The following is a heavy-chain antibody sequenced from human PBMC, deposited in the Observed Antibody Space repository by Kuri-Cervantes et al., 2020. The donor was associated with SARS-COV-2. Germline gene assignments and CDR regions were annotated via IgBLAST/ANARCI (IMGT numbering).Heavy chain of an antibody. CDR3: AKGGYNWGDYFDY. CDR1: GFDFKIYA. J-gene: IGHJ4*02. Sequence: GESLKISCAASGFDFKIYAMSWVRQAPGKGLEWVSSIYGSGERTYYADSVKGRFTVSRDNLRNTLYLEMNSLRAEDTALYFCAKGGYNWGDYFDYWGQGTLVTVSS. V-gene: IGHV3-23*01. D-gene: IGHD1-1*01. CDR2: IYGSGERT.